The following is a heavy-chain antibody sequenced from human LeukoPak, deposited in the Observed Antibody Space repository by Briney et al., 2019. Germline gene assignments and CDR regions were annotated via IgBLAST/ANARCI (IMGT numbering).Heavy chain of an antibody. Sequence: GGSLRLSCEASGFTFSTYGMHWVRQAPGKGLEWVAYIRYDGSEKYYVDSVKGRFTISRDNSKNTVYLQMNSLRPEDTAVYYCAKIGAAGSWNYFDYWGQGILVTVSS. CDR3: AKIGAAGSWNYFDY. CDR1: GFTFSTYG. V-gene: IGHV3-30*02. D-gene: IGHD6-13*01. J-gene: IGHJ4*02. CDR2: IRYDGSEK.